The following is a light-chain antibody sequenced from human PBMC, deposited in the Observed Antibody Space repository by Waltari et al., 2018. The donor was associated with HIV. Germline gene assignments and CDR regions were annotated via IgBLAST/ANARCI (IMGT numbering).Light chain of an antibody. V-gene: IGLV1-44*01. CDR3: ASWDDRLSGQGV. CDR1: ISTTEKNL. Sequence: QPMLTQPPSASGIPGQRVTIAVSGTISTTEKNLINWYQQFPGTDPKLHIYNNNQRPSGVPDRFSGSKSGSSASLAIRGLQSEDEADYYCASWDDRLSGQGVFGGGTRLTVL. CDR2: NNN. J-gene: IGLJ3*02.